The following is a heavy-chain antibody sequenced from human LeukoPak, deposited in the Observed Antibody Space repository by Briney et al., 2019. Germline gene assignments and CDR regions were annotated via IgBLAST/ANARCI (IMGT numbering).Heavy chain of an antibody. D-gene: IGHD6-13*01. CDR2: IYYSGST. CDR3: ARGLTHSSSWYDLSNYFDY. CDR1: GGSISSSSYY. Sequence: PSETLSLTCTVSGGSISSSSYYWGWIRQPPGKGLEWIGSIYYSGSTYYNPSLKSRVTISVDTSKNQFSLKLSSVTAADTAVYYCARGLTHSSSWYDLSNYFDYWGQGTLVTVSS. V-gene: IGHV4-39*07. J-gene: IGHJ4*02.